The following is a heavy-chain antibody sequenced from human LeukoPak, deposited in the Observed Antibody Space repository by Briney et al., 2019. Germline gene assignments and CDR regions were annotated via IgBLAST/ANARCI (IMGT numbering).Heavy chain of an antibody. CDR2: INHSGST. J-gene: IGHJ4*02. Sequence: PSETLSLTCAVYGGSFSDYYWSWIREPPGKGLEWIGEINHSGSTNYNPSLKRRVTISVDTSKNQFSLKLTSVTAADTAVYYCATNTRYFDWLPDYWGQGTVVTVSS. CDR3: ATNTRYFDWLPDY. CDR1: GGSFSDYY. D-gene: IGHD3-9*01. V-gene: IGHV4-34*01.